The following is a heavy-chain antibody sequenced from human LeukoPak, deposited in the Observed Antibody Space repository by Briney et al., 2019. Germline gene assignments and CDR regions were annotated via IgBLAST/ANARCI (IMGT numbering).Heavy chain of an antibody. Sequence: TSETLSLTCTVSGGSISSYYWSWIRQPAGEGLEWIGRIYSSGSTDYNPSLKSRVTMSVDTSRNRFSLKLTSVTAADTGVYYCARMYSGTYGGIDYWGQGSLVTVSS. D-gene: IGHD1-26*01. CDR1: GGSISSYY. V-gene: IGHV4-4*07. CDR2: IYSSGST. J-gene: IGHJ4*02. CDR3: ARMYSGTYGGIDY.